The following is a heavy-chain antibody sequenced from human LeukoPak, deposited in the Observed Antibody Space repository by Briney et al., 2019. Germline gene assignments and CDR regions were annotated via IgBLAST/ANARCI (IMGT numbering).Heavy chain of an antibody. CDR1: GFTFSSYG. V-gene: IGHV3-33*01. CDR2: IWYDGSNK. D-gene: IGHD6-19*01. CDR3: ARDRESSSGWRPFDY. Sequence: GRSLRLSCAASGFTFSSYGMHWVRQAPGKGLEWVAVIWYDGSNKYYADSVKGRFTISRDNSKNTLYLQMNSLRAEDTAVYYCARDRESSSGWRPFDYWGQGTLVTVSS. J-gene: IGHJ4*02.